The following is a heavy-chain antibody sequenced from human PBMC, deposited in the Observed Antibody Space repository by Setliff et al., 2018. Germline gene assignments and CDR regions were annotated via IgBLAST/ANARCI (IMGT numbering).Heavy chain of an antibody. Sequence: SVKVSCKASGGTFSSYAISWVRQAPGQGLEWMGGIIPIFGTANYAQKFQGRVTITTDESTSTAYMELSSLRSEDTAVYYCARDAEYSSSSGGDAFDIWGQGTMVTVSS. CDR1: GGTFSSYA. J-gene: IGHJ3*02. CDR2: IIPIFGTA. D-gene: IGHD6-6*01. V-gene: IGHV1-69*05. CDR3: ARDAEYSSSSGGDAFDI.